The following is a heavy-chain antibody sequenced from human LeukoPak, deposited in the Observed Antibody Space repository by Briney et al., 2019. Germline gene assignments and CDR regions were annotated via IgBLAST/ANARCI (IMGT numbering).Heavy chain of an antibody. J-gene: IGHJ4*02. CDR1: GFTFSYYG. D-gene: IGHD1-26*01. CDR3: AKDRLGALLYFDS. V-gene: IGHV3-23*01. CDR2: ISGSGGTT. Sequence: GGSLRLSCAASGFTFSYYGMNWVRQAPGKGLEWVSAISGSGGTTYYADSVKGRFTISRDNSMNTLYLQMNSLRAEDTAVYSCAKDRLGALLYFDSWGQGTLVTVSS.